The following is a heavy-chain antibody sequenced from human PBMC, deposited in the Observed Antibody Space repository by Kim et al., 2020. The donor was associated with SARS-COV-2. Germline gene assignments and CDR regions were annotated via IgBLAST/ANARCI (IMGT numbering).Heavy chain of an antibody. J-gene: IGHJ4*02. D-gene: IGHD1-1*01. CDR3: ARDGTTRNGGYYFDF. V-gene: IGHV1-3*01. Sequence: QKVQGRVTLTRDTSASTAYMELSSLRSEDTAVYYCARDGTTRNGGYYFDFWGQGALITVSS.